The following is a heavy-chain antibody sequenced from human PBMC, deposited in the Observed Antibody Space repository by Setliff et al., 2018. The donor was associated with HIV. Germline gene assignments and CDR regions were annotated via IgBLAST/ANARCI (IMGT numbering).Heavy chain of an antibody. CDR1: GYSFPNDW. CDR3: ARQLVVEGAFDM. D-gene: IGHD2-15*01. CDR2: IFPGDSDT. J-gene: IGHJ3*02. Sequence: GESLKISCKDSGYSFPNDWIGWVRQMPGKGLEWVAIIFPGDSDTRNSPSFQGQVTISADKSISTAYLQWSSLKASDTAMYYCARQLVVEGAFDMWGQGTVVTVSS. V-gene: IGHV5-51*01.